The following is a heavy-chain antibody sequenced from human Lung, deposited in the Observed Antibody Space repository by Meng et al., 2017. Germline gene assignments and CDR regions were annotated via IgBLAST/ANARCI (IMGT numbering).Heavy chain of an antibody. CDR3: ARGPTTMAHDFDY. D-gene: IGHD4-11*01. CDR1: CGSFSDYY. Sequence: QVPLQQRGAGLLKPSETLSRTCFVACGSFSDYYWSWIRQPPGKGLEWIGEIKHSGSTNYNPSLESRATISVDTSQNHLSLNLSSVTAADSAVYHCARGPTTMAHDFDYWGQGTLVTVSS. V-gene: IGHV4-34*01. CDR2: IKHSGST. J-gene: IGHJ4*02.